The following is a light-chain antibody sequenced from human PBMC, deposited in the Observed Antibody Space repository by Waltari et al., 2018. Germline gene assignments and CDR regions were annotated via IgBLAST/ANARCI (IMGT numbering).Light chain of an antibody. V-gene: IGKV3-20*01. Sequence: EIVLTQSPGTLSLSPGERATLSCRASQSVSSTYLAWYQQKPGQAPRLLICHTSTRATGIPDRFSGRGSGTDFTLTISRLEPEDFAVYYCQQYGTSTLTFGGGTKVEIK. CDR3: QQYGTSTLT. J-gene: IGKJ4*01. CDR1: QSVSSTY. CDR2: HTS.